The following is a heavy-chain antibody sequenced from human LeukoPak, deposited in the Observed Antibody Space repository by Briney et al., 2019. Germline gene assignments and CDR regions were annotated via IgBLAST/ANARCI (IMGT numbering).Heavy chain of an antibody. CDR3: ARQQQVIIRYFDY. D-gene: IGHD3-3*01. J-gene: IGHJ4*02. Sequence: GGSLRLSCAASGFTFSSYAMHWVRQAPGKGLEWVAVISYDGSNKYYADSVKGRFTISRDNSKNTLYLQMNSLRAEDTAVYYCARQQQVIIRYFDYWGQGTLATVSS. CDR2: ISYDGSNK. V-gene: IGHV3-30-3*01. CDR1: GFTFSSYA.